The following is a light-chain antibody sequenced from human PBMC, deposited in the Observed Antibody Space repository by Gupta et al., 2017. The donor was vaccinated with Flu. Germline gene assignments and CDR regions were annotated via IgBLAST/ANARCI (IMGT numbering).Light chain of an antibody. Sequence: ATLSLPPGERATLSCRASQTLTSSFLGWYQQKPGQAPRFLIYGASNRAAGVPDRFSGSGSVTDFTLTVSRLEPDDFAVYFCQQYGSSPRTFGQGTTVEIK. J-gene: IGKJ1*01. CDR3: QQYGSSPRT. CDR2: GAS. CDR1: QTLTSSF. V-gene: IGKV3-20*01.